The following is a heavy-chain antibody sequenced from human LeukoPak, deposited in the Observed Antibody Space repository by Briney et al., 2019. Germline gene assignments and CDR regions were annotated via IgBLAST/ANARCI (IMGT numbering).Heavy chain of an antibody. V-gene: IGHV4-38-2*02. CDR1: GYSISSGYY. Sequence: SETLSLTCTVSGYSISSGYYWGWIRQPPGKGLEGIGSIYHSGSTYYNPSLKSRVTISVDTSKNQFSLKLTSVTAADTAVYFCARAISYCSGGSCYFTFLDHWGQGSLVTVSS. D-gene: IGHD2-15*01. CDR2: IYHSGST. J-gene: IGHJ4*02. CDR3: ARAISYCSGGSCYFTFLDH.